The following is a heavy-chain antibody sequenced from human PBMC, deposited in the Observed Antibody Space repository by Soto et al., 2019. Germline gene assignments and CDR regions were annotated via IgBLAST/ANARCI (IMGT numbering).Heavy chain of an antibody. CDR2: IRSKAYGGTT. CDR3: ARGLVELLWFGSGDY. CDR1: GFTFGDYA. V-gene: IGHV3-49*03. J-gene: IGHJ4*02. Sequence: GGSLRLSCTASGFTFGDYAMSWFRQAPGKGLEWVGFIRSKAYGGTTEYAASVKGRFTISRDDSKSIAYLQMNSLKTEDTAVYYCARGLVELLWFGSGDYWGQGTLVTVSS. D-gene: IGHD3-10*01.